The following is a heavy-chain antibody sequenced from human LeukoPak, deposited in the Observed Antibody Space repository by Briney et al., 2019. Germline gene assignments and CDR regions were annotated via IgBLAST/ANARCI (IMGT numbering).Heavy chain of an antibody. V-gene: IGHV3-48*01. CDR2: ITFSSSII. D-gene: IGHD4-17*01. CDR3: ARDRLHYGEYEKTFDY. Sequence: GGSLRLSCAASGFTFSSYSMNWVRQAPGKGLEWVSYITFSSSIIYYADSVRGRFTISRDNAKNLLYLQMNSLRAEDTAVYYCARDRLHYGEYEKTFDYWGQGTLVTVSS. CDR1: GFTFSSYS. J-gene: IGHJ4*02.